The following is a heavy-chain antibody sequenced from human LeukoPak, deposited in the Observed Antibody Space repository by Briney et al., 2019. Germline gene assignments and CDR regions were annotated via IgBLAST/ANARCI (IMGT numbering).Heavy chain of an antibody. D-gene: IGHD3-10*01. CDR1: GGSISSGGYY. Sequence: SQTLSLTCTVSGGSISSGGYYWSWIRQHPGKGLEWIGYIYYSGSTYYNPSLKSRVTISVDTSKNQFSLKLSSVTAADTAVYYCARATPWWAGSGSYRYYYYYYMDVWGKGTTVTVSS. CDR2: IYYSGST. V-gene: IGHV4-31*03. CDR3: ARATPWWAGSGSYRYYYYYYMDV. J-gene: IGHJ6*03.